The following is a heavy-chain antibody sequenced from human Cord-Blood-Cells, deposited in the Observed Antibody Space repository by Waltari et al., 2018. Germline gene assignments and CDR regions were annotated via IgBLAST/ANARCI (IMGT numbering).Heavy chain of an antibody. CDR2: IYYSGST. CDR1: GGSISSSSYY. D-gene: IGHD6-6*01. Sequence: QLQLQESGPGLVKPSATLSLTCTVPGGSISSSSYYWGGIRQPPGKGLEWIGSIYYSGSTYYNPSLKSRVTISVDTSKNQFSLKLSSVTAADTAVYYCARQYSSSSRYFDYWGQGTLVTVSS. V-gene: IGHV4-39*01. J-gene: IGHJ4*02. CDR3: ARQYSSSSRYFDY.